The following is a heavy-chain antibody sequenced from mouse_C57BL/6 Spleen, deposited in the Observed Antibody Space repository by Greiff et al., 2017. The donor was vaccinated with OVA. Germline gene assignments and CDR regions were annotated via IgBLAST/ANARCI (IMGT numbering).Heavy chain of an antibody. J-gene: IGHJ2*01. CDR2: IDPSDSET. V-gene: IGHV1-52*01. D-gene: IGHD3-3*01. CDR3: ARGGRGGYFDY. Sequence: QVQLKQSGAELVRPGSSVKLSCKASGYTFTSYWMHWVKQRPIQGLEWIGNIDPSDSETHYNQKFKDKATLTVDKSSSTAYMQLSSLTSEDSAVYYCARGGRGGYFDYWGQGTTLTVSS. CDR1: GYTFTSYW.